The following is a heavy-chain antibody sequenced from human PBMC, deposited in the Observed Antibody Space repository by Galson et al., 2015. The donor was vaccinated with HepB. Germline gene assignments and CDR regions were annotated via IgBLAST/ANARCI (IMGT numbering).Heavy chain of an antibody. Sequence: SLRLSCAASGFTFTNHGMHWVRQAPGKGLEWVAVVWYDGTNKYYADSVKGRFTISRDNSKNTLSLQMNSLRAEDTAMYYCARDQDSSLDYWGQGTLVTVSS. V-gene: IGHV3-33*08. D-gene: IGHD3-22*01. CDR1: GFTFTNHG. J-gene: IGHJ4*02. CDR3: ARDQDSSLDY. CDR2: VWYDGTNK.